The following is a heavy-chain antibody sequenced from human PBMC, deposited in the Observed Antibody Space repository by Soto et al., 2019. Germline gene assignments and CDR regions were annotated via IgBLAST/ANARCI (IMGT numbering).Heavy chain of an antibody. CDR3: ARGNDPVTRNWFDP. D-gene: IGHD4-17*01. CDR1: GYTFTSYA. CDR2: INAGNGNT. V-gene: IGHV1-3*01. Sequence: ASVKVSCKASGYTFTSYAMHWVRQAPGQRLEWMGWINAGNGNTKYSQKFQGRVTITRDTSASTAYIELSSLRSEDTAVYYCARGNDPVTRNWFDPWGQGTLVTVSS. J-gene: IGHJ5*02.